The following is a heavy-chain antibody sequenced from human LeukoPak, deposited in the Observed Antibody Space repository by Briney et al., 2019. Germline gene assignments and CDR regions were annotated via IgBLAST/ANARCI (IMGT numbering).Heavy chain of an antibody. Sequence: GGPLRLSCAASGLTLSSYSMNWPRDAPGKGLEWVSYISKRSSNIYYADSVKGLLTISRHNDKHSLYLQMNSLGAEDTAVYYCAFGPVWGELPDYWGQGTLVTVSS. CDR1: GLTLSSYS. D-gene: IGHD1-26*01. CDR2: ISKRSSNI. J-gene: IGHJ4*02. V-gene: IGHV3-48*01. CDR3: AFGPVWGELPDY.